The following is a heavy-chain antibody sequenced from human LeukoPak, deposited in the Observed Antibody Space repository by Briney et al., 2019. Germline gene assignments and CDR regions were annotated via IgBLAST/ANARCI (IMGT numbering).Heavy chain of an antibody. CDR1: GYTFTSYA. V-gene: IGHV1-3*01. CDR3: ARDGQSGYEDAFDI. CDR2: INAGNGNT. D-gene: IGHD5-12*01. Sequence: ASVKVSCKASGYTFTSYAMHWVRQAPGQRLEWMGWINAGNGNTKYSQKFQGRVTITRDTSASTAYMELSSLRSEDTAVYYCARDGQSGYEDAFDIWGQGTMVTVSS. J-gene: IGHJ3*02.